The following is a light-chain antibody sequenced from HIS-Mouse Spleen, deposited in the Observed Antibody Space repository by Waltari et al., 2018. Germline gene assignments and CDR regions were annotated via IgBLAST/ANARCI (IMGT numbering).Light chain of an antibody. Sequence: EIVMPQSPATLSVSPGETAPLSCRASQSVSSNLAWYQQKPGQAPRLLIYGASTRATGIPARFSGSGSGTEFTLTISSMQSEDFAVYYCQQYNNWPPLTFGGGTKVEIK. V-gene: IGKV3-15*01. CDR2: GAS. J-gene: IGKJ4*01. CDR3: QQYNNWPPLT. CDR1: QSVSSN.